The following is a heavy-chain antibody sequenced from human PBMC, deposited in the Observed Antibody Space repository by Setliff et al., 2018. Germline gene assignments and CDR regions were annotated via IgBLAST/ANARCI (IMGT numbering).Heavy chain of an antibody. V-gene: IGHV4-39*07. CDR2: IYYSGST. CDR1: GGSISSSSYY. D-gene: IGHD3-10*01. CDR3: ARVSSYGSGSYYYYYYGMDV. Sequence: SETLSLTCTVSGGSISSSSYYWGWNRQPPGKGLEWIGSIYYSGSTYYKPSLKSRVTISVDTSKNQFSLKLSSVTAADTAVYYCARVSSYGSGSYYYYYYGMDVWGQGTTVTVSS. J-gene: IGHJ6*02.